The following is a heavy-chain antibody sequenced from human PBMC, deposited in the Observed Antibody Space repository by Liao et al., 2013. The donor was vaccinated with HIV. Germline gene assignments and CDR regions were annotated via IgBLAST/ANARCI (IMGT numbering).Heavy chain of an antibody. CDR3: ARDRYYYDISSYYAFDI. J-gene: IGHJ3*02. Sequence: QVQLQESGPGLVKPSETLSLTCAVSGDSLSHYYWSWIRQPAGKGLEWIGRVYTSGSTNYSPSLKRRLTMSVDTAKNHISLKLRSVTAADTAVYYCARDRYYYDISSYYAFDIWGQGTTVTVSS. CDR1: GDSLSHYY. V-gene: IGHV4-4*07. CDR2: VYTSGST. D-gene: IGHD3-22*01.